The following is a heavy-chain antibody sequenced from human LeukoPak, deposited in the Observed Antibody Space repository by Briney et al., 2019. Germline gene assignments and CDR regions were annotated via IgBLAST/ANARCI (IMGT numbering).Heavy chain of an antibody. V-gene: IGHV3-23*01. CDR3: AKDPRRVTMVRGDY. Sequence: GGSLRLSCAASGFTFSSYAMSWVRQAPGKGLEWASAISGSGGSTYYADSLKGRFTISRDNSKNTLYLQMNSLRAEDTAVYYCAKDPRRVTMVRGDYWGQGTLVTVSS. CDR2: ISGSGGST. CDR1: GFTFSSYA. D-gene: IGHD3-10*01. J-gene: IGHJ4*02.